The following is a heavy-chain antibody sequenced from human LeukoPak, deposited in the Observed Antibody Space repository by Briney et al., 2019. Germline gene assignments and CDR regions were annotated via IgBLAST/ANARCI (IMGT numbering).Heavy chain of an antibody. CDR3: ARLSGEAYFDY. CDR2: IIPIFGTA. J-gene: IGHJ4*02. D-gene: IGHD2-21*01. Sequence: ASVKVSCKASGGTFSSYAISWVRQAPGQGLEWMGGIIPIFGTANYAQKFQGRVTMTTDTSTSTAYMELRSLRSDDTAVYYCARLSGEAYFDYWGQGTLVTVSS. V-gene: IGHV1-69*05. CDR1: GGTFSSYA.